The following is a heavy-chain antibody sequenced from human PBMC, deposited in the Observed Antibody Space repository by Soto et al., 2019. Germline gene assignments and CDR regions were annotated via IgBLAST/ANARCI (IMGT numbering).Heavy chain of an antibody. CDR2: INDSGDLR. J-gene: IGHJ4*01. CDR1: GFTFGSYT. V-gene: IGHV3-23*01. CDR3: AKAFGDWYPFEK. D-gene: IGHD6-19*01. Sequence: GGSLRLSCVASGFTFGSYTMSRVRRAPGKGLEWVSTINDSGDLRYYAESVRGRFTISRDNSKNTLYLQVNDLRAEDTARYHCAKAFGDWYPFEKWGLGALVTTSS.